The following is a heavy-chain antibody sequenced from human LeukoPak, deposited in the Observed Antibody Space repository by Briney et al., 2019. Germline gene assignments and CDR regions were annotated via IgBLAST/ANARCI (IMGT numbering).Heavy chain of an antibody. CDR2: INPNSGGT. CDR3: ARQYYDSSSVGAHPFDY. Sequence: ASVKVSCKASGYTFTGYYMHWVRQAPGQGLEWMGWINPNSGGTNYAQKFQGRATMTRDTSISTAYMELSRLRSDDTAVYYCARQYYDSSSVGAHPFDYWGQGTLVTVSS. V-gene: IGHV1-2*02. CDR1: GYTFTGYY. D-gene: IGHD3-22*01. J-gene: IGHJ4*02.